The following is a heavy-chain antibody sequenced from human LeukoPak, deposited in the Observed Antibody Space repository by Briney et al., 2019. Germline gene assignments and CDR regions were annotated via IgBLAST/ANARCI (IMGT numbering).Heavy chain of an antibody. CDR3: AREDTAMDNVDY. Sequence: GSVRVSCKAFGYTFTSYYMHWVRPAPGQGLEWMGIINPSGGSTSYVQRFHGGLTMTRDTSTSTLYMELSSLRSEDTAVYYCAREDTAMDNVDYWVQAT. J-gene: IGHJ4*02. CDR1: GYTFTSYY. CDR2: INPSGGST. V-gene: IGHV1-46*01. D-gene: IGHD5-18*01.